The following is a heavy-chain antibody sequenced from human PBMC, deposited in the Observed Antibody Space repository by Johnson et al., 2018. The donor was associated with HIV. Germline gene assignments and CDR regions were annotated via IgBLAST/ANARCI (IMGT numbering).Heavy chain of an antibody. CDR2: ISYDGSTE. CDR1: GFTFSSYG. CDR3: ARVSSSVTTARYGAFDI. V-gene: IGHV3-30*19. J-gene: IGHJ3*02. Sequence: QVQLVESGGGVVQPGGSLRLSCAASGFTFSSYGMHWVRQAPGKGLEWVAFISYDGSTEYYADSVKGRFAISRDNSKTTLDLQINSLRAEDTAVYYCARVSSSVTTARYGAFDIWGQGTMVIVSS. D-gene: IGHD4-17*01.